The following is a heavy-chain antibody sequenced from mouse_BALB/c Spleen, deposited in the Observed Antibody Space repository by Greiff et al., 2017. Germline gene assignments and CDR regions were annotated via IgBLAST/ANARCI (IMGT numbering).Heavy chain of an antibody. Sequence: VKLQESGAELVRPGSSVKISCKASGYAFSSYWMNWVKQRPGQGLEWIGQIYPGDGDTNYNGKFKGKATLTADKSSSTAYMQLSSLTSEDSAVYFCARFTMDYWGQGTSVTVSS. CDR1: GYAFSSYW. V-gene: IGHV1-80*01. CDR3: ARFTMDY. CDR2: IYPGDGDT. J-gene: IGHJ4*01.